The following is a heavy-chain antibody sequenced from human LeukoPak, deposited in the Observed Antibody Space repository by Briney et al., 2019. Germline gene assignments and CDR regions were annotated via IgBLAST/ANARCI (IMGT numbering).Heavy chain of an antibody. Sequence: SETLSLTCTVSGGSISSYYWRWIRQPPGKGLEWIGYIYYSGSTNYNPSLKSRVTISVDTSKNQFSLKLSSVTAADTAVYYCARGYSSANWFDPWGQGTLVTVSS. D-gene: IGHD6-25*01. CDR2: IYYSGST. CDR1: GGSISSYY. J-gene: IGHJ5*02. V-gene: IGHV4-59*01. CDR3: ARGYSSANWFDP.